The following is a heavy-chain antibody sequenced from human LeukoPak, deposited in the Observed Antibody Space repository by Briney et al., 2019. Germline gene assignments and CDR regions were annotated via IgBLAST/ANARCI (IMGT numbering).Heavy chain of an antibody. V-gene: IGHV3-7*01. J-gene: IGHJ4*02. Sequence: GESLRLSCAASGFTFSSYWMNWVRQAPGKGLEWVANIKQDGSEKYYVDSVKGRFTISRDNAKNSLYLQMNSLRAEDTAVYYCARDSFGYYDSSGMNWGQGTLVTVSS. CDR2: IKQDGSEK. CDR3: ARDSFGYYDSSGMN. D-gene: IGHD3-22*01. CDR1: GFTFSSYW.